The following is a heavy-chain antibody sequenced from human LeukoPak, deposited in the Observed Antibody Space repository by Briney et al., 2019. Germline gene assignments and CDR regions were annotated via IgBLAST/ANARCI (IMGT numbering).Heavy chain of an antibody. D-gene: IGHD6-13*01. J-gene: IGHJ4*02. CDR3: ARAQSYSSSWYDY. V-gene: IGHV4-31*03. CDR2: ICYSGST. Sequence: SQTLSLTCTVSGGSISSGGYYWSWIRQHPGKGLEWIGYICYSGSTYYNPSLKSRVTISVDTSKNQFSLKLSSVTAADTAVYYCARAQSYSSSWYDYWGQGTLVTVSS. CDR1: GGSISSGGYY.